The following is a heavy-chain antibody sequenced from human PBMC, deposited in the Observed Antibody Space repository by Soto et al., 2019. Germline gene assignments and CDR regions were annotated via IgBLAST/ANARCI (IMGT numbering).Heavy chain of an antibody. Sequence: QVRLQESGPGLVEPSWTLSLTCTVSGGSIYTDDWWTWVRQTPGKGLEWIGEVHQLVGTNYNPSLRSRVTISIDKSKNQFSLELTSVTAADPAVYYCANWGGLNFPRLYWGPGTLVAVSS. D-gene: IGHD3-16*01. J-gene: IGHJ4*02. V-gene: IGHV4-4*02. CDR2: VHQLVGT. CDR3: ANWGGLNFPRLY. CDR1: GGSIYTDDW.